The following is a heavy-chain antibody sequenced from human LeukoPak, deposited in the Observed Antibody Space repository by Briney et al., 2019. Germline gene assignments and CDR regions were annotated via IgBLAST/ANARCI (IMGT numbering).Heavy chain of an antibody. D-gene: IGHD1-26*01. Sequence: GGSLRLSCAASGFTFRGYEMNWVRQAPGKGLEWVSYISSGGIIIYTADSVKGRFIISRDNNKNSLYLQMNSLRAEDTAVYYCAKGVGATPDYFDYWGQGTLVTVSS. CDR1: GFTFRGYE. V-gene: IGHV3-48*03. J-gene: IGHJ4*02. CDR3: AKGVGATPDYFDY. CDR2: ISSGGIII.